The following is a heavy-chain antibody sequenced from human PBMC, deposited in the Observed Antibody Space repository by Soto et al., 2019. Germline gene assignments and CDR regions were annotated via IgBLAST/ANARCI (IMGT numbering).Heavy chain of an antibody. J-gene: IGHJ4*02. V-gene: IGHV3-53*05. CDR2: IYSGGST. CDR3: ARDTAGGRATAILDY. CDR1: GFTVSSNY. Sequence: GGSMRLSCAASGFTVSSNYMSWVRQAPGKGLEWVSVIYSGGSTYYADSVKGRFTISRDNSKNTLYLQMNSLRAEDTAVYYCARDTAGGRATAILDYWGQGTLVTVSS. D-gene: IGHD5-18*01.